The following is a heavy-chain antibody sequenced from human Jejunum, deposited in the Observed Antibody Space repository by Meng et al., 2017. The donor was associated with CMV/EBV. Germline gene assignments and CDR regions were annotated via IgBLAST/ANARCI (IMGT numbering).Heavy chain of an antibody. CDR3: AREDSSGWVFDY. Sequence: ASGFTFSIYEMNWVRQAPGKGLEWVSYISSSGSSIYYADSVKGRFTISRDNAKNSLYLQMKRLRAEDTAVYYCAREDSSGWVFDYWGQGTLVTVSS. V-gene: IGHV3-48*03. CDR1: GFTFSIYE. CDR2: ISSSGSSI. J-gene: IGHJ4*02. D-gene: IGHD6-19*01.